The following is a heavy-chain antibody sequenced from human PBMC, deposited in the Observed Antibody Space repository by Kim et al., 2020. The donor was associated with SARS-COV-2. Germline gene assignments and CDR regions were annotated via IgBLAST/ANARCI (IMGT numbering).Heavy chain of an antibody. J-gene: IGHJ4*02. D-gene: IGHD3-10*01. V-gene: IGHV3-53*01. CDR3: ASSDYYGSGSYYNVEYFDY. Sequence: GRFTISRDNSKNTLYLQMNSLRAEDTAVYYCASSDYYGSGSYYNVEYFDYWGQGTLVTVSS.